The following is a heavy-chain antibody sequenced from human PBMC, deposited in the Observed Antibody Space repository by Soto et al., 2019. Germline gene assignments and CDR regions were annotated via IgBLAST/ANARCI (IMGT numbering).Heavy chain of an antibody. CDR1: GGSISGYY. CDR2: IYYSGST. D-gene: IGHD3-3*01. V-gene: IGHV4-59*01. Sequence: PSETLSLTCTVSGGSISGYYWSWIRQPPGKGLEWIGYIYYSGSTKYNPSLQSRVTISVDTSKNQFSLKVNSVTDADTAVYYCARDRTTLGSGVYYFYGMAVWGQGTTVTVSS. CDR3: ARDRTTLGSGVYYFYGMAV. J-gene: IGHJ6*02.